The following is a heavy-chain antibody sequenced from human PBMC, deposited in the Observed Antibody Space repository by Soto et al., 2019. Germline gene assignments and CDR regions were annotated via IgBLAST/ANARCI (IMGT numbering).Heavy chain of an antibody. CDR3: ARLAGGVAAAAPNYFDY. Sequence: GASVKVSCKASGYTFTSYGISWVRQAPGQGLEWMGWISAYNGNTNYAQKLQGRVTMTTDTSTSTAYMELRSLRSDDTAVYYCARLAGGVAAAAPNYFDYWGQGTLVTVSS. J-gene: IGHJ4*02. CDR1: GYTFTSYG. V-gene: IGHV1-18*01. CDR2: ISAYNGNT. D-gene: IGHD6-13*01.